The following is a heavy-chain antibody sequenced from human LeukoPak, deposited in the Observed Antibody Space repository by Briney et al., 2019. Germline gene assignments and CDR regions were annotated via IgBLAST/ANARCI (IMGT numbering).Heavy chain of an antibody. V-gene: IGHV4-38-2*01. J-gene: IGHJ4*02. CDR1: GYSIRNGDY. Sequence: SETLSLTCVVSGYSIRNGDYWGWTRQSPGKGLEWIASMYNSVSIHYNPSLKSRVTILVDTSKNEFSLKMRSVTAADTAVYYCARNSSSGFFDYWGQGTLATVSS. D-gene: IGHD6-6*01. CDR3: ARNSSSGFFDY. CDR2: MYNSVSI.